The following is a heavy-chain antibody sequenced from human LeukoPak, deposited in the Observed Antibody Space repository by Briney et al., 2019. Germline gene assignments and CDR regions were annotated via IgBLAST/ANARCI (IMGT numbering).Heavy chain of an antibody. J-gene: IGHJ4*02. Sequence: PSETLSLTCTVSGGSISSSSYYWGWIRQPPGKGLEWIGSIYYSGSTYYNPSLKSRVTISVDTSKNQLSLKLSSVTAADTAVYYCARHSLPATMGLYWGQGTLVTVSS. CDR2: IYYSGST. CDR1: GGSISSSSYY. CDR3: ARHSLPATMGLY. V-gene: IGHV4-39*01. D-gene: IGHD5-24*01.